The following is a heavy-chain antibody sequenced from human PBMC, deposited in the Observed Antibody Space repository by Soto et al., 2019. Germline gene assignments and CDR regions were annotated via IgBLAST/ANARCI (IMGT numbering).Heavy chain of an antibody. CDR1: GYTFTGYA. CDR2: INAGNGNT. V-gene: IGHV1-3*05. J-gene: IGHJ4*02. CDR3: ARAVAVPADFDY. Sequence: QVQLVQSGAEEKKPGASVKVSCKASGYTFTGYAVHWVRQAPGQRLEWMGWINAGNGNTKYSQKFQGRVTITRDTTASTAYIELCSLRSEDTRVYYCARAVAVPADFDYWGQGTLVTVSS. D-gene: IGHD6-19*01.